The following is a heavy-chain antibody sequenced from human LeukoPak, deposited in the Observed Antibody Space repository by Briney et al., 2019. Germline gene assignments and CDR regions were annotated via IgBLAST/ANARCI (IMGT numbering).Heavy chain of an antibody. CDR2: IHPKSGGT. Sequence: GASVKVSCKPSGYSFTDYCIHWVRQAPGQGPERMGWIHPKSGGTNYAQQFQGRLTMTSDTSISTAYMELTSLTSDDTAMYYCARVSVIVPAALGYWGQGTLVTVSS. CDR1: GYSFTDYC. V-gene: IGHV1-2*02. D-gene: IGHD2-2*01. J-gene: IGHJ4*02. CDR3: ARVSVIVPAALGY.